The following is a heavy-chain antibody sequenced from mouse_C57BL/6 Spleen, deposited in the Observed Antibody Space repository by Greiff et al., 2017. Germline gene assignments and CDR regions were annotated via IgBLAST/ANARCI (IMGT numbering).Heavy chain of an antibody. V-gene: IGHV1-9*01. CDR3: ARSRIYDGYLNAMDY. J-gene: IGHJ4*01. Sequence: QVQLQQSGAELMKPGASVKLSCKATGYTFTGYWIEWVKQRPGHGLEWIGEILPGSGSTNYNEKFKGKATFTADTSSNTAYMQLSSLTTEDSALYYCARSRIYDGYLNAMDYWGQGASVTVAS. CDR2: ILPGSGST. CDR1: GYTFTGYW. D-gene: IGHD2-3*01.